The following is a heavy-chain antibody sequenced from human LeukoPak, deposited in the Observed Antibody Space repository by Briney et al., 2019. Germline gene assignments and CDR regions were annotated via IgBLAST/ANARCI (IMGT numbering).Heavy chain of an antibody. D-gene: IGHD3-10*01. CDR2: IYYSGST. Sequence: SETLSLTCTVSGGSISSYYWSWIRHPAGKGREWIGYIYYSGSTNYKPSLKSRVTISVDTSKNQFSLKLSSVTAADTAVYYCARGGYYGSGNDFRFDPWGQGTLVTVSS. CDR1: GGSISSYY. CDR3: ARGGYYGSGNDFRFDP. J-gene: IGHJ5*02. V-gene: IGHV4-59*01.